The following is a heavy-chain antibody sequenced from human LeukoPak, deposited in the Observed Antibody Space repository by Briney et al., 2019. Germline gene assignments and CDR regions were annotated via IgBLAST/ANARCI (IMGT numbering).Heavy chain of an antibody. CDR2: INHSGST. CDR1: GGSFSGYY. Sequence: SETLSLTCAVYGGSFSGYYWSWIRQPPGKGLEWIGEINHSGSTYYNPSLKSRVTISVDTSKNQFSLKLSSVTAADTAVYYCARDGYNLWAFDIWGQGTMVTVSS. J-gene: IGHJ3*02. CDR3: ARDGYNLWAFDI. V-gene: IGHV4-34*01. D-gene: IGHD5-24*01.